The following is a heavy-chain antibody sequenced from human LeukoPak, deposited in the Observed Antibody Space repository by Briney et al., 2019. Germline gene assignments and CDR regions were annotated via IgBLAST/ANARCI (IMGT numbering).Heavy chain of an antibody. J-gene: IGHJ4*02. CDR1: GYTFTGYY. V-gene: IGHV1-2*06. D-gene: IGHD2-2*01. CDR2: INADSGGT. Sequence: ASVKVSCKASGYTFTGYYMHWVRQAPGQGLEWMGRINADSGGTNYAQKFQGRVTMTRDTSISTAYMELSTLRSDDMAVYYCARSPLDCSSSSCRVFDYWGQGALVTVSS. CDR3: ARSPLDCSSSSCRVFDY.